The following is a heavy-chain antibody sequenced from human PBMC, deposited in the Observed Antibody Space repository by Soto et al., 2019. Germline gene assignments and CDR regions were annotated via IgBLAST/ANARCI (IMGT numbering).Heavy chain of an antibody. CDR3: ARALSKVATTTYFDY. V-gene: IGHV4-34*01. CDR2: INHSGST. J-gene: IGHJ4*02. Sequence: SETLSLTCAVYGGSFSGYYWSWIRQPPGKGLEWIGEINHSGSTNYNPSLKSRVTISVDTSKNQFSLKLSSVTAADTAVYYCARALSKVATTTYFDYWGQGTLVTVSS. D-gene: IGHD5-12*01. CDR1: GGSFSGYY.